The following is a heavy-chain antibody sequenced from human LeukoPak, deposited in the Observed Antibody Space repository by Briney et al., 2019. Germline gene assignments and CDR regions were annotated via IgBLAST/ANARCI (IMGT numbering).Heavy chain of an antibody. J-gene: IGHJ6*03. D-gene: IGHD3-10*01. CDR3: ARGLSITMVRGGYYYYMDV. V-gene: IGHV1-69*13. Sequence: SVKVSCKASGYTFTGYYIHWVRQAPGQGLEWMGGIIPIFGTPNYAQKFQGRVTITADESTSTAYMELSSLRYEDTAVYYCARGLSITMVRGGYYYYMDVWGKGTTVTISS. CDR1: GYTFTGYY. CDR2: IIPIFGTP.